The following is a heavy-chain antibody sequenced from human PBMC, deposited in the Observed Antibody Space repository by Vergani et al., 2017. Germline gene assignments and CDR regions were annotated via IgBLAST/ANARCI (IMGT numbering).Heavy chain of an antibody. CDR1: GGSISSSSYY. Sequence: QVQLQESGPGLVKPSQTLSLTCTVSGGSISSSSYYWSWIRQPAGKGLEWIGRIYTSGSTNYNPSLKSRVTISVDTSKNQFSLKLSSVTAADTAVYYCAREAGSSWVNWFDPWGQGTLVTVSS. CDR2: IYTSGST. CDR3: AREAGSSWVNWFDP. J-gene: IGHJ5*02. V-gene: IGHV4-61*02. D-gene: IGHD6-13*01.